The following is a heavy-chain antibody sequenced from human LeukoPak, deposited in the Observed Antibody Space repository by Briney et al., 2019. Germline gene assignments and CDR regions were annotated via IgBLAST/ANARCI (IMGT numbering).Heavy chain of an antibody. V-gene: IGHV3-11*01. J-gene: IGHJ4*02. Sequence: LSLTCTVSGGSISSYYWSWIRQPPGKGLEWISYISSGDGPTYYADSVKGRFTISRDNAKNSLFLQMNSLRVEDTAVYYCAKDAYDFWSGYSFDYWGQGTLVTVSS. CDR2: ISSGDGPT. CDR1: GGSISSYY. D-gene: IGHD3-3*01. CDR3: AKDAYDFWSGYSFDY.